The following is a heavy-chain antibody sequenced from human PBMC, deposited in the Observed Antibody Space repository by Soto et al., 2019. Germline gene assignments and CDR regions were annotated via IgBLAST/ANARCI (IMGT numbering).Heavy chain of an antibody. CDR3: ARDGASGTFVLDY. Sequence: QVQLQESGPGLVKPSETLSLTCTVSGGSLKDYYWSWIRQPPGKGLEWIGYIYSSGSTDYNPSLKSRVTISVDTSKNQFSLDLTSVTTADTAVYYCARDGASGTFVLDYCGQGTLVTVSS. D-gene: IGHD1-1*01. CDR1: GGSLKDYY. J-gene: IGHJ4*02. V-gene: IGHV4-59*01. CDR2: IYSSGST.